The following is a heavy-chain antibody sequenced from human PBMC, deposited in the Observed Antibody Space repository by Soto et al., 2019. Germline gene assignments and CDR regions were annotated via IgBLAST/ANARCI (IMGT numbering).Heavy chain of an antibody. CDR2: ISGSGGST. CDR1: GFTFSSYA. CDR3: AKDASRYDYVWGSYRMSPNWFDP. Sequence: EVQLLESGEGLVQPGGSLRLSCAASGFTFSSYAMSWVRQAPGKGLEWVSAISGSGGSTYYADSVKGRFTISRDNSKNTLYLQMNSLRAEDTAVYYCAKDASRYDYVWGSYRMSPNWFDPWGQGTLVTVSS. V-gene: IGHV3-23*01. D-gene: IGHD3-16*02. J-gene: IGHJ5*02.